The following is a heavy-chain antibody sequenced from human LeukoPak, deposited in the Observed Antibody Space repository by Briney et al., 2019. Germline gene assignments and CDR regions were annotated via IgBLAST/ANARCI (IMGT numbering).Heavy chain of an antibody. CDR2: IWYDGSKK. CDR1: GFTFSSNG. J-gene: IGHJ4*02. D-gene: IGHD5/OR15-5a*01. Sequence: GRSLTLSCAASGFTFSSNGMQWVRQAPGKGLEWVALIWYDGSKKYYADSVKGRFTISRDNPENTLYLQLNSLRAEDTAIYYCARLQGVSTFDYWGQGTLVTVSS. V-gene: IGHV3-33*01. CDR3: ARLQGVSTFDY.